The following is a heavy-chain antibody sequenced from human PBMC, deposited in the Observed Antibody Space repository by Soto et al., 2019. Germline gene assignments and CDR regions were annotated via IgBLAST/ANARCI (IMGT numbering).Heavy chain of an antibody. CDR2: IKQDGSEK. V-gene: IGHV3-7*03. D-gene: IGHD1-1*01. J-gene: IGHJ3*02. CDR3: ARGRVNWDAFDI. CDR1: GFTFSSCW. Sequence: PGGSLRLSCAASGFTFSSCWMSWVRQAPGKGLEWVANIKQDGSEKYYVDSVKGRFTISRDNAKNSLYLQMNSLRAEDTAVYYCARGRVNWDAFDIWGQGTMVT.